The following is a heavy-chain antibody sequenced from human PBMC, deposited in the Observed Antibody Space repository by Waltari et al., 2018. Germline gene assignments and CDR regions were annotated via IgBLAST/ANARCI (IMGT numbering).Heavy chain of an antibody. CDR1: GFTFSNYY. D-gene: IGHD2-21*02. CDR2: INPRGGTT. CDR3: ARGIPTAHYFDY. V-gene: IGHV1-46*01. Sequence: QVQLVQSGTEVKKPGASVKISCKASGFTFSNYYMHWVRQAPGQGPEWMGVINPRGGTTTDAQKVQGRVAMTRDTSTTTFYMEVRSLRSADTAVYYCARGIPTAHYFDYWGQGTLVTVSS. J-gene: IGHJ4*02.